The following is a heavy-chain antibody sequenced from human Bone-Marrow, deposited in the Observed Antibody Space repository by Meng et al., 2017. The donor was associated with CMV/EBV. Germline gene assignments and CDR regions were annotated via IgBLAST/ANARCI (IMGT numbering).Heavy chain of an antibody. CDR3: AKAGGNFHLAQNDY. CDR2: ISVSGSGT. V-gene: IGHV3-23*01. J-gene: IGHJ4*02. CDR1: GFIFSNYI. Sequence: ASGFIFSNYIMNWVRQVPGRGLEWVSGISVSGSGTYYAESVKGRFTISRDNSKNTLYLQMNNLRAEDTAIDYCAKAGGNFHLAQNDYWGQGTLVTVSS. D-gene: IGHD1-7*01.